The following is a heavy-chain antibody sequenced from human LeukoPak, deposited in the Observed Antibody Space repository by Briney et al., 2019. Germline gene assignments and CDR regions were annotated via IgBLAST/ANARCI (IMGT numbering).Heavy chain of an antibody. CDR1: GGSISSYY. D-gene: IGHD2-2*01. V-gene: IGHV4-59*12. Sequence: SETLSLTCTVSGGSISSYYWSWIRQPPGKGLEWIGYIYYSGSTNYNPSLKSRVTISVDTSKNQFSLKLSSVTAADTAVYYCARDGGYCSSTSCAPHYYYYYMDVWGKGTTVTVS. CDR3: ARDGGYCSSTSCAPHYYYYYMDV. CDR2: IYYSGST. J-gene: IGHJ6*03.